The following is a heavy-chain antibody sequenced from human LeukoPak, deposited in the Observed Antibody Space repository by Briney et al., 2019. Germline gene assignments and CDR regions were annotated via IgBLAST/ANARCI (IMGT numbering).Heavy chain of an antibody. CDR2: IYYSGST. D-gene: IGHD6-13*01. CDR1: GGSISSYY. Sequence: SQTLSLTCTVSGGSISSYYWSRIRQPPGKGLEWIGYIYYSGSTNYNPSLKSRVTISVDTSKNQFSLKLSSVTAADTAVYYCARGGEVAAAGIGMDVWGQGTTVTVSS. CDR3: ARGGEVAAAGIGMDV. V-gene: IGHV4-59*01. J-gene: IGHJ6*02.